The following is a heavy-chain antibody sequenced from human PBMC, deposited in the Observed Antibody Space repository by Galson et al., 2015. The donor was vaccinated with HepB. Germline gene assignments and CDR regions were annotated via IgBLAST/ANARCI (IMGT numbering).Heavy chain of an antibody. CDR3: ARDYGSGAFYN. CDR2: ISYVGSNK. J-gene: IGHJ4*02. V-gene: IGHV3-30-3*01. Sequence: SLRLSCAGSGSNFSTHAMHWVRQAPGKGLEWVAVISYVGSNKYYADSVKGRFTISRDNSKNMLYLQMNSLGAEDSAVYYCARDYGSGAFYNWGQGTLVTVSS. D-gene: IGHD3-10*01. CDR1: GSNFSTHA.